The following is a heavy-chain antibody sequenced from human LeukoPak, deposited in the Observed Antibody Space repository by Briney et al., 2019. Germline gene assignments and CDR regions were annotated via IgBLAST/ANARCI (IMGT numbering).Heavy chain of an antibody. J-gene: IGHJ6*03. CDR2: IRYDGSNK. CDR3: AKWSPAIAARLNYYYYYMDV. CDR1: GFTFSSYG. Sequence: PGGSLRLSCAASGFTFSSYGMHWVRQAPGKGLEWVAFIRYDGSNKYYADSVKGRFTISRDNSKNTLYLQMNSLRAEDTAVYYCAKWSPAIAARLNYYYYYMDVWGKGTTVTVSS. D-gene: IGHD6-6*01. V-gene: IGHV3-30*02.